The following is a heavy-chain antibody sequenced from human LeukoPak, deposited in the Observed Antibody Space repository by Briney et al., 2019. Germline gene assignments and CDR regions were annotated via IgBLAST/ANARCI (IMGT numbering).Heavy chain of an antibody. Sequence: SETLSLTCTVSGYSISSGYYWGWIRQPPGKGLEWIGEINHSGGTNYYPSLKSRITISLDTSKNQFSLKPRSVTAADTAVYYCARKAPGTLDLWGRGTLVTVSS. J-gene: IGHJ2*01. CDR3: ARKAPGTLDL. V-gene: IGHV4-38-2*02. CDR1: GYSISSGYY. CDR2: INHSGGT.